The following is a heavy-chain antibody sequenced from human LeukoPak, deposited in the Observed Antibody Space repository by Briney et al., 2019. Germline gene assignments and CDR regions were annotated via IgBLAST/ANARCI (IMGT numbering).Heavy chain of an antibody. D-gene: IGHD3-22*01. CDR2: IYYSGST. CDR1: GGSVNSGTYY. CDR3: ARGGYYDSSGYYYFDY. Sequence: SETLSLTCTVSGGSVNSGTYYWNWIRQPPGKGLEWIGDIYYSGSTNYNPSLKSRVTISLDTSKSQFSLKLSSVTAADTAVYYCARGGYYDSSGYYYFDYWGQGTLVTVSS. V-gene: IGHV4-61*01. J-gene: IGHJ4*02.